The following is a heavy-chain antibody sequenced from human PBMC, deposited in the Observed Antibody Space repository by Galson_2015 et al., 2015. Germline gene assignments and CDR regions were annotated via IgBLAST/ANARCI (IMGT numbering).Heavy chain of an antibody. J-gene: IGHJ5*02. D-gene: IGHD1-26*01. V-gene: IGHV5-51*01. CDR3: ARDVAYSKSWAWFDP. CDR2: IYPGTSDT. CDR1: GYSFTSHW. Sequence: QSGAEVKKPGESLKISCKGSGYSFTSHWIVWVRQTPGKGLEWMGIIYPGTSDTRYSPSLKSRVTISVDTSKNQFSLKLSSVTAADTAVYYCARDVAYSKSWAWFDPWGQGTLVTVSS.